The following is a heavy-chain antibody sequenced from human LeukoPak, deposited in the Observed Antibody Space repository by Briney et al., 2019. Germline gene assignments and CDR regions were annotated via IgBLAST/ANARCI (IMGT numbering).Heavy chain of an antibody. CDR3: ASQFVLLWFGESSPFDY. CDR1: GGSISSYY. CDR2: IYSSGRT. V-gene: IGHV4-59*01. J-gene: IGHJ4*02. Sequence: SETLSLTCTVSGGSISSYYWSWIRQPPGKGLEWIGYIYSSGRTKYNPSLKSRLTISGDTSKNQFSLKLTSVTAADTAVYYCASQFVLLWFGESSPFDYWGQGTLVTVSS. D-gene: IGHD3-10*01.